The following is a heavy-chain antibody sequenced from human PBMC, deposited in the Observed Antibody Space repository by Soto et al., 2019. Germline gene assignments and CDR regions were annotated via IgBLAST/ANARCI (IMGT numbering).Heavy chain of an antibody. CDR3: AGQYAAAGTHYYYYGMDV. CDR2: ISGSGDK. Sequence: PGGSLRLSCAASGFTFSSYAMSWVRQAPGKGLEWVSAISGSGDKYYADSVKGRFTISRDNSRNTLYLQMNSLRAEDTAVYYCAGQYAAAGTHYYYYGMDVWGQGTTVTVSS. D-gene: IGHD6-13*01. V-gene: IGHV3-23*01. J-gene: IGHJ6*02. CDR1: GFTFSSYA.